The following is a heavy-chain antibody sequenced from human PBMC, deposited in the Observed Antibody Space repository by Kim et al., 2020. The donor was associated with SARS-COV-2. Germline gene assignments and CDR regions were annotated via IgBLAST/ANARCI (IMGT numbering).Heavy chain of an antibody. Sequence: AQEFQGRVTLTRDTSTSTVYMELSSLRSEDTAVFYCARDTSVGTTPYFGLWGQGTLVTVSS. J-gene: IGHJ4*02. D-gene: IGHD1-26*01. V-gene: IGHV1-46*01. CDR3: ARDTSVGTTPYFGL.